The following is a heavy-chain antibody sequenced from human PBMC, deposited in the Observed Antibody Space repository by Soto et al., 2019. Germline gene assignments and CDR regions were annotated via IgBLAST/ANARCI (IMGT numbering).Heavy chain of an antibody. Sequence: QVQLQQWGAGLLKPSETLSLTCAVYGGSFSGYYWSWIRQPPGKGLEWIGEINHSGSTNYNPSLMSRATRSGATSKNQFSLKLSSVTAADTAVYYCARVGGCSSTRCYPWFDPWGQGTLVTVSS. J-gene: IGHJ5*02. CDR2: INHSGST. CDR1: GGSFSGYY. V-gene: IGHV4-34*01. D-gene: IGHD2-2*01. CDR3: ARVGGCSSTRCYPWFDP.